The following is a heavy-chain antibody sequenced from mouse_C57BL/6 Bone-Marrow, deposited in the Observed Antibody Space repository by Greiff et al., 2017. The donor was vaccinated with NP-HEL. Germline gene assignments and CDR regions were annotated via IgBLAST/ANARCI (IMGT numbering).Heavy chain of an antibody. CDR3: ARDQDYYGSSPLGY. Sequence: EVKVVESGGGLVKPGGSLKLSCAASGFTFSSYAMSWVRQTPEKRLGWVATISDGGSYTYYPDNVKGRFTISRDNAKNNLYLQMSHLKSEDTAMYYCARDQDYYGSSPLGYWGQGTTLTVSS. CDR1: GFTFSSYA. V-gene: IGHV5-4*01. D-gene: IGHD1-1*01. J-gene: IGHJ2*01. CDR2: ISDGGSYT.